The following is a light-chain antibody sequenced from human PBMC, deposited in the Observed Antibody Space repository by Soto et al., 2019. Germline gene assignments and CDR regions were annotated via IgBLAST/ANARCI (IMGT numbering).Light chain of an antibody. J-gene: IGKJ1*01. CDR1: QSVTSNY. CDR2: GAS. V-gene: IGKV3-20*01. CDR3: QQYGSSVWT. Sequence: IVLTQYPGTLSLSPGERATLSCRASQSVTSNYIAWYQQKLGQAPRLILFGASSRATGIPDRFSGSGSGTDFSLTISRLEPEDFAVYYCQQYGSSVWTFGQGTKVEIK.